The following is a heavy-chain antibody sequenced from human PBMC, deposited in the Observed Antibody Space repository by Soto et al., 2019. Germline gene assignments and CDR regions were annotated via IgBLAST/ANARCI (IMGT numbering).Heavy chain of an antibody. CDR3: AHRPYGYKDYFDY. J-gene: IGHJ4*02. D-gene: IGHD5-18*01. CDR2: IYWDDDK. CDR1: GFSLSTRGVG. V-gene: IGHV2-5*02. Sequence: QITLKESGPPLVKPTQTLTLTCTFSGFSLSTRGVGVGWFRQPPGRALEWLALIYWDDDKRYSPSLQNRLTITRDTSKTQVVLTITNMDPVDTATYYCAHRPYGYKDYFDYWGQGTLVTVSS.